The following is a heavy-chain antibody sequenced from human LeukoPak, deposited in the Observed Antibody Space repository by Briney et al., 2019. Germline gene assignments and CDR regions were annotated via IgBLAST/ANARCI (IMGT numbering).Heavy chain of an antibody. CDR1: GFTFSSYS. D-gene: IGHD3-9*01. CDR2: ISISSSYI. J-gene: IGHJ4*02. V-gene: IGHV3-21*01. Sequence: WGSLRLSCAASGFTFSSYSMNWGGRAPGKGLEWVSSISISSSYIYYADSVKGRFTISRDNAKNSLYLQMNSLRAEDTAVYYCAAGGLRYFEETDYWGQGTLVTVSS. CDR3: AAGGLRYFEETDY.